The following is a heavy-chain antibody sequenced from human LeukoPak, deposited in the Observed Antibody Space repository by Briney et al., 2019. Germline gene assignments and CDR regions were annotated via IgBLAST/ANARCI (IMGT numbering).Heavy chain of an antibody. J-gene: IGHJ3*02. CDR1: GGSFSGYY. D-gene: IGHD3-9*01. V-gene: IGHV4-34*01. CDR3: ARHAVLRYFDWLRRRRKNDAFDI. Sequence: SETLSLTCAVYGGSFSGYYWSWIRQPPGKGLEWIGEINHSGSTNYNPSLNSRVTISRDTSKSQFSLKLSSVNAADAAVYYCARHAVLRYFDWLRRRRKNDAFDIWGQGTMVTVSS. CDR2: INHSGST.